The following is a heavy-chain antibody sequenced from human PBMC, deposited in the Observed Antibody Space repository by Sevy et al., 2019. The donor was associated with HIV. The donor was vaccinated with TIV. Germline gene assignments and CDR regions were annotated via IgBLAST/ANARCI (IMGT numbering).Heavy chain of an antibody. D-gene: IGHD5-18*01. J-gene: IGHJ4*02. CDR1: GFPFSSYA. CDR3: ARGVIVDTALVTHFDH. CDR2: ISYDGTSK. V-gene: IGHV3-30-3*01. Sequence: GGSLRLSCAASGFPFSSYAMNWVRQAPGKGLEWVAVISYDGTSKYYADTVKGRFTISRDNSKNTLYLQMNSLRAEDTAVYYCARGVIVDTALVTHFDHWGQGTLVTVSS.